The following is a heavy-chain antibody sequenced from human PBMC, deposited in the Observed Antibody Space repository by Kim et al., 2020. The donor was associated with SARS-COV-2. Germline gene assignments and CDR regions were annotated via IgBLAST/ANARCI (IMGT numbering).Heavy chain of an antibody. J-gene: IGHJ4*02. D-gene: IGHD3-3*01. CDR1: GFTVSSNY. CDR3: ARDDDFWDSGAPLLY. V-gene: IGHV3-53*01. CDR2: IYSGGST. Sequence: GGSLRLSCAASGFTVSSNYMSWVRQAPGKGLEWVSVIYSGGSTYYADSVKGRFTISRDNSKNTLYLQMNSLRAEDTAVYYCARDDDFWDSGAPLLYWGQGTLVTVSS.